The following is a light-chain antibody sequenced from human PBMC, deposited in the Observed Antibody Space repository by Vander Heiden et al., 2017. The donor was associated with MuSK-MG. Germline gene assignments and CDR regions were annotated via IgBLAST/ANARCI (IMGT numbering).Light chain of an antibody. CDR1: QGIRND. V-gene: IGKV1-17*01. CDR3: RQDNSFLFT. CDR2: VAS. J-gene: IGKJ4*01. Sequence: DIQMTQSPSSLSASVGDRVTITCRTSQGIRNDLGWYQQKPGKVPKLLISVASSLQSGVPSRFSGSGSGTEFTLTISSLQPEDFATYYCRQDNSFLFTFGGGTKVDIK.